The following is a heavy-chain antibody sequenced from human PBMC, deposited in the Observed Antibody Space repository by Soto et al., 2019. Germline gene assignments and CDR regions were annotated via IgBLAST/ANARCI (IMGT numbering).Heavy chain of an antibody. CDR1: GGTFSSYA. D-gene: IGHD3-9*01. J-gene: IGHJ3*02. CDR2: IIPIFGTA. Sequence: SVKVSCKASGGTFSSYAISWVRQAPGQGLEWMGGIIPIFGTANYAQKFQGRVTITADESTSTAYMELSSLRSEDTAVYYCARDYDILTGAPLDAFDIWGQGTMVTVSS. V-gene: IGHV1-69*13. CDR3: ARDYDILTGAPLDAFDI.